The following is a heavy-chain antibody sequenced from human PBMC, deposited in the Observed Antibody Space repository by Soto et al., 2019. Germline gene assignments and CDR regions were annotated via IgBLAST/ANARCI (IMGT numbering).Heavy chain of an antibody. CDR1: GGSISSGDYY. V-gene: IGHV4-30-4*01. D-gene: IGHD2-15*01. J-gene: IGHJ6*02. CDR3: ARDCSGGSCYGSSGYYYYGMDV. Sequence: SETLSLTCTVSGGSISSGDYYWSWIRQPPGKGLEWIGYIYYSGSTYYNPSLKSRVTISVDTSKNQFSLKLSSVTAADTAVYYCARDCSGGSCYGSSGYYYYGMDVWGQGTTVTVSS. CDR2: IYYSGST.